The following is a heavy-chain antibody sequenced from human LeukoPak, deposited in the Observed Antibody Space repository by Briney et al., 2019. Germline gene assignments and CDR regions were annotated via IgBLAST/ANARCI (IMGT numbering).Heavy chain of an antibody. Sequence: VASVKVSCKASGGTFSSYAISWVRQAPGQGLEWMGGIIPIFGTANYAQKFQGRVTITTDESTSTACMELSSLRSEDTAVYYCARDGDCSGGSCPEYFQHWGQGTLVTVSS. CDR2: IIPIFGTA. J-gene: IGHJ1*01. D-gene: IGHD2-15*01. CDR1: GGTFSSYA. V-gene: IGHV1-69*05. CDR3: ARDGDCSGGSCPEYFQH.